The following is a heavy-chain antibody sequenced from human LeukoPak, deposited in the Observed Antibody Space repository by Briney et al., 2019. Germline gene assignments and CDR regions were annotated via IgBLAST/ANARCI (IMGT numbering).Heavy chain of an antibody. CDR1: VGSINSGNW. CDR3: ARLSYGSGSHYNFYFDF. V-gene: IGHV4/OR15-8*01. Sequence: SETLSLTCGVSVGSINSGNWWTWVRQSPGKGLEWIGEIHHNGTRNYNPSLKSRVTISVDASKNQFSLNLSSVTAADTAVYHCARLSYGSGSHYNFYFDFWGQGTLVTVSA. J-gene: IGHJ4*02. D-gene: IGHD3-10*01. CDR2: IHHNGTR.